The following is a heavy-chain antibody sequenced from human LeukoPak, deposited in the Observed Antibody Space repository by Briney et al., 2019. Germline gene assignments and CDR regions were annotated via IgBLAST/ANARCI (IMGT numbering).Heavy chain of an antibody. CDR2: MNPNSGNT. CDR3: ARGAGGITMIVVPIRRGVWFDP. D-gene: IGHD3-22*01. J-gene: IGHJ5*02. Sequence: ASVKVSCKASGYTFTSYDINWVRQATGQGLEWMGWMNPNSGNTGYAQKFQGRVTITRNTSISTAYMELSSLRSEDTAVYYCARGAGGITMIVVPIRRGVWFDPWGQETLVTVSS. CDR1: GYTFTSYD. V-gene: IGHV1-8*03.